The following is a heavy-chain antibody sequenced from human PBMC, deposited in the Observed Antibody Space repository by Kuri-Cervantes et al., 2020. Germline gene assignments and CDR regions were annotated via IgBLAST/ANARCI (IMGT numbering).Heavy chain of an antibody. CDR2: IYYSGST. D-gene: IGHD1-26*01. V-gene: IGHV4-30-4*01. J-gene: IGHJ4*02. CDR1: GGSISSGDYY. CDR3: ARERIVGAIRYFDY. Sequence: SETLSLTCTVSGGSISSGDYYWSWIRQPPGKGLEWIGYIYYSGSTYYNPSLKSRVTISVDTSKNQFSLQLNSVTPEDTAVYYCARERIVGAIRYFDYWGQGTLVTVSS.